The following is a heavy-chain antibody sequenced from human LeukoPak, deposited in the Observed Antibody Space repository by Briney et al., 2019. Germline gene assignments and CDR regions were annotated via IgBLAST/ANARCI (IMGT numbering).Heavy chain of an antibody. CDR2: ISYDGSNK. CDR3: AKESGYDFYFDY. Sequence: GGSLRLSCAASGFTFSSYGMHWVRQAPGKGLGWVAVISYDGSNKYYADSVKGRFTISRDNSKNTLYLQMNSLRAEDTAVYYCAKESGYDFYFDYWGQGTLVTVSS. V-gene: IGHV3-30*18. D-gene: IGHD5-12*01. CDR1: GFTFSSYG. J-gene: IGHJ4*02.